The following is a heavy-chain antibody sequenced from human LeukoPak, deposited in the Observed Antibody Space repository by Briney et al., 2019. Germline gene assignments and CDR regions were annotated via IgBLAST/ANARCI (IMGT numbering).Heavy chain of an antibody. V-gene: IGHV3-11*04. CDR2: MSSSDSTI. J-gene: IGHJ4*02. CDR1: GFTFSDYY. CDR3: VRDGGVSGYDLLDY. D-gene: IGHD5-12*01. Sequence: GGSLGLSCATSGFTFSDYYMSWIRRAPGKGLEWVSYMSSSDSTIYYADSVKGRFTISRDNAKNSLHLQMNSLRAEDTAVYYCVRDGGVSGYDLLDYWGQGTLVTVSS.